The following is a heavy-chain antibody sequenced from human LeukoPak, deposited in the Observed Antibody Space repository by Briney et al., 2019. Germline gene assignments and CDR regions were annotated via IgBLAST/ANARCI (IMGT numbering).Heavy chain of an antibody. CDR3: IPDVGPYFVWLLFLGY. D-gene: IGHD3-9*01. J-gene: IGHJ4*02. CDR2: ISYDGSNK. V-gene: IGHV3-30*04. Sequence: GGSLRLSCAASGFTFSSYAMHWVRQAPGKGLEWVAVISYDGSNKYYADSVKGRFTISRDNSKNTLYLQMNSLKTEDNAVYYFIPDVGPYFVWLLFLGYWGQGTLVTVS. CDR1: GFTFSSYA.